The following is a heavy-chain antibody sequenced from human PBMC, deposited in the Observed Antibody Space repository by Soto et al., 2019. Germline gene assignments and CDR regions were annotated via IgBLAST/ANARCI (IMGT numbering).Heavy chain of an antibody. Sequence: EVQLVQSGAEVKKPGESLKISCKGSGYSFTSFWIGWVRQMPGKGLEWMGIIYPGDSDTTDSPSFQGQVTISADNPISTAYLQWASLKASDTAMYYCARRAYGGRHPEYWGQGTLVTGSS. J-gene: IGHJ4*02. CDR1: GYSFTSFW. CDR2: IYPGDSDT. D-gene: IGHD2-21*01. CDR3: ARRAYGGRHPEY. V-gene: IGHV5-51*04.